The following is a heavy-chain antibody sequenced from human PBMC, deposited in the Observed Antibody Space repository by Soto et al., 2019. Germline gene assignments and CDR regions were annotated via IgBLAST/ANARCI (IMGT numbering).Heavy chain of an antibody. D-gene: IGHD6-19*01. CDR1: GFTFSSYW. V-gene: IGHV3-74*01. CDR3: ARDCGWLVSYDAFDI. CDR2: INSDGSST. Sequence: GGSLRLSCAASGFTFSSYWMHWVRQAPGKGLVWVSRINSDGSSTSYADSVKGRFTISRDNAKNTLYLQMNSLRAEDTAVYYCARDCGWLVSYDAFDIWGQGTMVTVSS. J-gene: IGHJ3*02.